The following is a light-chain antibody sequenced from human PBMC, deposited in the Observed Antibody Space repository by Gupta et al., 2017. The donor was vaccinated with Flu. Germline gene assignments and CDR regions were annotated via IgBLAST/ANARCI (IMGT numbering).Light chain of an antibody. CDR3: QVWDINNDYRQVI. J-gene: IGLJ2*01. CDR2: DDI. CDR1: NIRSKS. V-gene: IGLV3-21*02. Sequence: SYVLTQPPSVSVAPGQTAGITCGGDNIRSKSVHWYQQRPGQAPLLVVYDDIDRPPGIPERFSGSNSGNTATLTISRVEAGDEADYYCQVWDINNDYRQVIFGGGTRLTVL.